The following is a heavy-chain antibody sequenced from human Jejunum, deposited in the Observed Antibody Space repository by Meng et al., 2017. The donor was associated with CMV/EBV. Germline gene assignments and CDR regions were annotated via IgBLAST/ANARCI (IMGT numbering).Heavy chain of an antibody. D-gene: IGHD5-24*01. CDR1: GGSVNNYA. V-gene: IGHV1-69*12. Sequence: QGQLMQSGAEVKEPGSSMKVSCKSSGGSVNNYAFNWVRQAHGQGLEWMGGIIAIFKTPNYAQKFQGRLTITADESTGTSYMELTSLTSEDTAVYYCARGFLNGYQPFDYWGQGTLVTVSS. J-gene: IGHJ4*02. CDR2: IIAIFKTP. CDR3: ARGFLNGYQPFDY.